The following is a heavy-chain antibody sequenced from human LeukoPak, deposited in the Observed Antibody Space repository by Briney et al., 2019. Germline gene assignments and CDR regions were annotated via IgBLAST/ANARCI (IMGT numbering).Heavy chain of an antibody. V-gene: IGHV4-39*07. CDR2: IYYSGST. Sequence: PSETLSLTCTVSGGSISSSSYYWGWIRQPPGKGLEWIGSIYYSGSTYYNPSLKSRVTISVDTSKNQFSLKLSSMNAADTAMYYCARASRGFGLGMDVWGKGTTVTVSS. D-gene: IGHD3/OR15-3a*01. J-gene: IGHJ6*03. CDR1: GGSISSSSYY. CDR3: ARASRGFGLGMDV.